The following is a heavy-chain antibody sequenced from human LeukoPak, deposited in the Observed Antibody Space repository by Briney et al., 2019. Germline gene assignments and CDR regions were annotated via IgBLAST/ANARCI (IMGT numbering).Heavy chain of an antibody. J-gene: IGHJ4*02. CDR3: ARTGDSSGYYRNAIDY. V-gene: IGHV4-39*07. CDR2: IYYRGGT. CDR1: GGSISSSSYY. D-gene: IGHD3-22*01. Sequence: RPSETLSLTCTVSGGSISSSSYYWGWIRQPPGKGLEWIGSIYYRGGTYYNPSLRSRITLSLDTSKSQFSLSLSSVTATDTAVYYCARTGDSSGYYRNAIDYWGQGTLVTVSS.